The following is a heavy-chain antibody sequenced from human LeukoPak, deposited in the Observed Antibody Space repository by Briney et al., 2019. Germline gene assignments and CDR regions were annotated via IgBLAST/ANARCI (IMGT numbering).Heavy chain of an antibody. CDR1: GGTFSSYA. Sequence: LRASVNVSCKASGGTFSSYATSWVRQAPGQGLEWMGRIIPIFGIANYAQKFQGRVTITADKSTSTAYMELSSLRSEDTAVYYCASSAMVIYYYYYGMDVWGQGTTVTVSS. D-gene: IGHD5-18*01. CDR2: IIPIFGIA. V-gene: IGHV1-69*04. CDR3: ASSAMVIYYYYYGMDV. J-gene: IGHJ6*02.